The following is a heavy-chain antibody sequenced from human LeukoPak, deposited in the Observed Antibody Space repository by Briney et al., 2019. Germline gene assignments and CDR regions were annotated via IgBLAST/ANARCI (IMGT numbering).Heavy chain of an antibody. CDR3: AKGGRASALDY. Sequence: GGSLRLSCVASGFTFSNYAMSWVRQAPGKGLEWVSSISVSGASTFYADSVKGRFTISRDNSKNTLYLQMNSLRAEDTAVYYCAKGGRASALDYWGQGTLVTVSS. CDR1: GFTFSNYA. J-gene: IGHJ4*02. CDR2: ISVSGAST. V-gene: IGHV3-23*01.